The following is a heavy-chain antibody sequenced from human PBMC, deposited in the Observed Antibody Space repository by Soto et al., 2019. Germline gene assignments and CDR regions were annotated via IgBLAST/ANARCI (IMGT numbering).Heavy chain of an antibody. Sequence: GASVKVSCKASGGTFSSYAISWVRQAPGQGLEWMGGIIPIFGTANYAQKFQGRVTITADESTSTAYMELSSLRSEDTAVYYCARSYSGYDPYYFDYWGQGTLVTVSS. J-gene: IGHJ4*02. D-gene: IGHD5-12*01. CDR3: ARSYSGYDPYYFDY. V-gene: IGHV1-69*13. CDR2: IIPIFGTA. CDR1: GGTFSSYA.